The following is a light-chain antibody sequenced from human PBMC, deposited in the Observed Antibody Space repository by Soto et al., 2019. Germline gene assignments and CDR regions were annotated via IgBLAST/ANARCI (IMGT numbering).Light chain of an antibody. Sequence: QSALPHPASVSWSPGQSITISCTGTNSDVGGYNYVSWYQQHPGKAPELMIYEVSHRPSGVSNRFSGSKSDDTASLTISGLQAEDDPDYYCSSYTSISNLYVFGTGTKVTVL. J-gene: IGLJ1*01. CDR2: EVS. CDR3: SSYTSISNLYV. CDR1: NSDVGGYNY. V-gene: IGLV2-14*01.